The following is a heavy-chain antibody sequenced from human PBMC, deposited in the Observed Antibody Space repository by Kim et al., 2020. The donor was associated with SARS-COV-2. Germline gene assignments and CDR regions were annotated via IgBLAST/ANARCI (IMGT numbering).Heavy chain of an antibody. V-gene: IGHV1-24*01. Sequence: ASVKVSCKVSGYTLTELSMHWVRQAPGKGLEWMGGFDPEDGETIYAQKFQGRVTMTEDTSTDPAYMELSSLRSEDTAVYYCATGSLVAGTPGDWRYYYGMDVWGQGTTVTVSS. CDR2: FDPEDGET. CDR1: GYTLTELS. D-gene: IGHD6-19*01. J-gene: IGHJ6*02. CDR3: ATGSLVAGTPGDWRYYYGMDV.